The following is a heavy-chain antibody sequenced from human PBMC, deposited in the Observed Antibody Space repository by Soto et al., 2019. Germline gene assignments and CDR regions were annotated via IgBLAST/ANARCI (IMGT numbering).Heavy chain of an antibody. Sequence: EVQLVESGGGLVQPGGSLRVSCAASGFTFSSYWMHWVRQAPGKGLVWVSRINSDGSSTSYADSVKGRYTISRDKAKTTLYLQMNSLRAEDTAIYYCARRGAVAGLHYWGQGTLVTVSS. D-gene: IGHD6-19*01. CDR1: GFTFSSYW. CDR3: ARRGAVAGLHY. J-gene: IGHJ4*02. CDR2: INSDGSST. V-gene: IGHV3-74*01.